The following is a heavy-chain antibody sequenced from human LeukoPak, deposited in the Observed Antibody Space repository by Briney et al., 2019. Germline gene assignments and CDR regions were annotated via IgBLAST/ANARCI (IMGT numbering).Heavy chain of an antibody. CDR2: ISGSGGST. Sequence: GGSLRLSCAASGFTFSSYAMSWVRQAPGKGLEWVSAISGSGGSTYYADSVKGRFTISRDNSKNTLYLQMNSLRAEDTAVYYCARGRGYSGYDESYPFDYWGQGTLVTASS. V-gene: IGHV3-23*01. D-gene: IGHD5-12*01. CDR1: GFTFSSYA. CDR3: ARGRGYSGYDESYPFDY. J-gene: IGHJ4*02.